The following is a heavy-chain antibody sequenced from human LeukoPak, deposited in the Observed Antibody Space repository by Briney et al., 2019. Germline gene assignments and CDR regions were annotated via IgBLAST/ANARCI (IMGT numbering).Heavy chain of an antibody. D-gene: IGHD3-22*01. J-gene: IGHJ4*02. CDR1: GFSFSTCS. V-gene: IGHV3-21*01. Sequence: GGSLRLSCAASGFSFSTCSMNWVRQAPGKELEWVSSITSSPTYIYYADSVKGRFTIPRDNAKNSVYLQMNSLRVEDTAVYYCAREMTYDSDSSGFVWGQGTLVTVSS. CDR3: AREMTYDSDSSGFV. CDR2: ITSSPTYI.